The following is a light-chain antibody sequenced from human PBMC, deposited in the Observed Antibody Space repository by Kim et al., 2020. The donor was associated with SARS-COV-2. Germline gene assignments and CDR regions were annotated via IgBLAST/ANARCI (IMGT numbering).Light chain of an antibody. CDR3: QQYGSSRWT. J-gene: IGKJ1*01. V-gene: IGKV3-20*01. CDR1: QSVNSNY. Sequence: SPGERATLSCRANQSVNSNYFAWYQQKPGQAPRLLIFGASSRATGIPDRFSGSGSGTDFTLTISRLEAEDFAVYYCQQYGSSRWTFGQGTKVDIK. CDR2: GAS.